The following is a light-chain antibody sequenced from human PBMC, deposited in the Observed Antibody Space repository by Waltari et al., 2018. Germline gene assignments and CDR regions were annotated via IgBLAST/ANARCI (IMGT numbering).Light chain of an antibody. CDR1: PSDIGGYKF. CDR2: DVS. Sequence: QSALTQPTSASGSPGQSVTISCTGTPSDIGGYKFVSWFQQHPGKAPKLVIYDVSERPSWVPYRFPVSKSGSTATLTVSGLQAEDEADYYCRSYGGKNNLIFGGGTTLTVL. J-gene: IGLJ2*01. CDR3: RSYGGKNNLI. V-gene: IGLV2-8*01.